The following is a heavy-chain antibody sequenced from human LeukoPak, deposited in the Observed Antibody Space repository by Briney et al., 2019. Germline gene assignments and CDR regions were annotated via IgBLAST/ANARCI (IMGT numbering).Heavy chain of an antibody. D-gene: IGHD2/OR15-2a*01. Sequence: KPSETLSLTCNVSGVSVSTSHWNWIRQRPGKGLERIGCLSYTGKTDYNPSPKSRVSISLGSSNNHFSLKLTSVTAADTAVYYCSEGYFEPFDHWGQGILVTVSS. CDR3: SEGYFEPFDH. V-gene: IGHV4-59*02. CDR2: LSYTGKT. CDR1: GVSVSTSH. J-gene: IGHJ4*02.